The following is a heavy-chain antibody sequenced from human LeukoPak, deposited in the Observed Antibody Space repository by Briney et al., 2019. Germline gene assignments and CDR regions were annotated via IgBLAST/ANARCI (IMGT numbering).Heavy chain of an antibody. CDR2: ISYDGSHT. CDR1: GFIFSNFA. J-gene: IGHJ6*03. D-gene: IGHD6-13*01. Sequence: GGSLRLSCAASGFIFSNFAMHWVRQAPGKGLEWVALISYDGSHTYYADSMKGRFTISRDNYRNALYLQMTSLSGDDSAVYYCAREEQELVRDYYMGVWGEGTTVTVSS. CDR3: AREEQELVRDYYMGV. V-gene: IGHV3-30*01.